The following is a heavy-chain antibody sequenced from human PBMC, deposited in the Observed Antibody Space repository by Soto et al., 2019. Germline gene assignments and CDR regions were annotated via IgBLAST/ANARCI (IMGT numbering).Heavy chain of an antibody. Sequence: QVQLVESGGGVVQPGRSLRLSCAASGFTFSSYAMHWVRQAPGKGLEWVAVISYDGSNKYYADSVKGRFTISRDNSKNTLYLQMNSLRAEDTAVYYCARWSNQYYFDYWGQGTLVTVSS. D-gene: IGHD3-16*02. CDR1: GFTFSSYA. J-gene: IGHJ4*02. CDR3: ARWSNQYYFDY. CDR2: ISYDGSNK. V-gene: IGHV3-30-3*01.